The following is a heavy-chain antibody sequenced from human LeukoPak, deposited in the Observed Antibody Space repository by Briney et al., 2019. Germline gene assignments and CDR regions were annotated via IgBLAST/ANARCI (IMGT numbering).Heavy chain of an antibody. D-gene: IGHD7-27*01. CDR1: GFTFTNYA. CDR2: ISGSGDRT. J-gene: IGHJ4*02. V-gene: IGHV3-23*01. CDR3: VRDLGHSRHYFEY. Sequence: GGSLRLSCAASGFTFTNYAMSWVRQAPGKGLEWVSGISGSGDRTYYADSVKGRFTTSRDDSTNGVYLQMNSLRAEDTAVYFCVRDLGHSRHYFEYWGQGALVTVSS.